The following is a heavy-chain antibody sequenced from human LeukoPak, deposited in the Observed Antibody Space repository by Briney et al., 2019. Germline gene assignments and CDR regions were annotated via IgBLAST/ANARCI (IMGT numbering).Heavy chain of an antibody. V-gene: IGHV4-4*02. CDR3: ARSPITMIVVAAPRRGYFDY. Sequence: PSETLSLTCGVSGGSISGSYWWSWVRQPPGKGLEWIGEIYHSGSTNYNPSLKSRVTISVDTSKNQFSLKLSSVTAADTAVYYCARSPITMIVVAAPRRGYFDYWGQGTLVTVSS. D-gene: IGHD3-22*01. J-gene: IGHJ4*02. CDR2: IYHSGST. CDR1: GGSISGSYW.